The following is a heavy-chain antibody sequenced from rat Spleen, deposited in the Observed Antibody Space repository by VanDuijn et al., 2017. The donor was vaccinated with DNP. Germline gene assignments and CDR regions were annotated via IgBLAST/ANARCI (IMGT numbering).Heavy chain of an antibody. Sequence: QVQLKESGPGLVQPSQTLSLTCTVSGLSLTSNSVSWVRQPPGKSLVWMGTIWAGGDTNYNSAIQSRLSISRDSSKRQVFLKMNRLQPEDTGTYYCTRLTGSSGLHWGQGVMVTVSS. J-gene: IGHJ2*01. CDR2: IWAGGDT. CDR1: GLSLTSNS. CDR3: TRLTGSSGLH. D-gene: IGHD5-1*01. V-gene: IGHV2-47*01.